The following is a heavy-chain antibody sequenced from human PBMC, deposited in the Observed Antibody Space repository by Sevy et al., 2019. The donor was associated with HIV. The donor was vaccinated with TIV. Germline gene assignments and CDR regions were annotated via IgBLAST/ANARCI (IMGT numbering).Heavy chain of an antibody. Sequence: GGSLRLSCEASGFTFSSYEMNWVRQAPGKGLEWVSYISSSGTTIKYADSVKGRFTISRDNSKNTLYLQMNSLRAEDTAVYYCAKDQGYGSGSYAAYYYYGMDVWGQGTTVTVSS. J-gene: IGHJ6*02. CDR2: ISSSGTTI. V-gene: IGHV3-48*03. D-gene: IGHD3-10*01. CDR1: GFTFSSYE. CDR3: AKDQGYGSGSYAAYYYYGMDV.